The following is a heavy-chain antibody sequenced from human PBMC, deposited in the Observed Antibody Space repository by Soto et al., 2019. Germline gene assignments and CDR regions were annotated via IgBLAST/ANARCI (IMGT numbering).Heavy chain of an antibody. CDR3: AKDVYSGSYYLDY. CDR2: ISYDGSNK. D-gene: IGHD1-26*01. V-gene: IGHV3-30*18. Sequence: ESGGGVVQPGRSLRLSCAASGFTFSNYGMHWVRQAPGKGLEWVAFISYDGSNKYYADSVKGRFTISRDNSKNTLSLQMNSLRAEDTAVYYCAKDVYSGSYYLDYWGQGALVTVSS. CDR1: GFTFSNYG. J-gene: IGHJ4*02.